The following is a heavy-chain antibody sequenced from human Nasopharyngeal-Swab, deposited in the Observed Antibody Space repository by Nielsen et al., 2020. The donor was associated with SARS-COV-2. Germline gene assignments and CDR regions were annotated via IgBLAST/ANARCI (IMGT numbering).Heavy chain of an antibody. CDR2: IQTDGTEQ. V-gene: IGHV3-7*01. J-gene: IGHJ4*02. Sequence: GGALRLSCAATGLTCSPFWMTWVRQAPGKGLEWVATIQTDGTEQYSVDSVKGRFTISRDNGKNSLYLQMNSLRVEDTAVYYCARENHGVFDNWGQGTLVTVSS. CDR3: ARENHGVFDN. CDR1: GLTCSPFW.